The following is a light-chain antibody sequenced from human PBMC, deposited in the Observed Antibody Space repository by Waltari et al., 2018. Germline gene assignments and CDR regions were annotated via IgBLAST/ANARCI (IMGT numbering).Light chain of an antibody. J-gene: IGKJ3*01. CDR1: QDISPY. CDR2: DAS. V-gene: IGKV1-33*01. Sequence: DIQMTQSPSSLSASVGDRVTITFQASQDISPYLNWYQQKPGKAPKLLIYDASNLEAGVPSRFSGGGSGTDFSFTISSLQPEDIATYYCQQYDTALFTFGPGTKVDFK. CDR3: QQYDTALFT.